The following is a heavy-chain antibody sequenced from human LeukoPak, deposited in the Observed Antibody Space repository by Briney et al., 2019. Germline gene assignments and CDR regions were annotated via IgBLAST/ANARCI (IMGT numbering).Heavy chain of an antibody. CDR3: ARGPPDYDFWSGYQDY. V-gene: IGHV3-30-3*01. CDR2: ISYDGSNK. D-gene: IGHD3-3*01. CDR1: GSTFSSYA. J-gene: IGHJ4*02. Sequence: QPGRSLRLSCAASGSTFSSYAMHWVRQAPGKGLEWVAVISYDGSNKYYADSVKGRFTISRDNSKNTLYLQMNSLRAEDTAVYYCARGPPDYDFWSGYQDYWGQRTLVTVSS.